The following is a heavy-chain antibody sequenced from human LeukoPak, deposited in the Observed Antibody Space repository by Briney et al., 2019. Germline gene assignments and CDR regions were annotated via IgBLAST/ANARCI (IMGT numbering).Heavy chain of an antibody. V-gene: IGHV3-7*01. CDR1: GFTFSSYW. J-gene: IGHJ4*02. D-gene: IGHD2/OR15-2a*01. Sequence: GGSLRLSCAASGFTFSSYWMSWVRQAPGKGLEWVANIKQDGSEKYYVDSVKGRFTISRDNAKNSLYLQMNSLRAEDTAVYYCARDRGLRNIHIDYWGQGTLVTVSS. CDR3: ARDRGLRNIHIDY. CDR2: IKQDGSEK.